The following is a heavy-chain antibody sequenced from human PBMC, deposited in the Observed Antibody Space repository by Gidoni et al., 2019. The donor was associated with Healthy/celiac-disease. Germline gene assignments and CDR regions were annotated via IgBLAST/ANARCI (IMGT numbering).Heavy chain of an antibody. CDR2: INHSGST. CDR3: ARVATIHGGYYYGMDV. J-gene: IGHJ6*02. CDR1: GGSFSGYY. V-gene: IGHV4-34*01. Sequence: QVQLQQWGAGLLKPSETLSLTCAVYGGSFSGYYWSWIRQPPGKGLEWIGEINHSGSTNYNPSLKSRVTISVDTSKNQFSLKLSSVTAADTAVYYCARVATIHGGYYYGMDVWGQGTTVTVSS. D-gene: IGHD5-12*01.